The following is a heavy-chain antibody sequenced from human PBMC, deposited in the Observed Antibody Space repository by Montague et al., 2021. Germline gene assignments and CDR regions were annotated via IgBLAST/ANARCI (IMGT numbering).Heavy chain of an antibody. D-gene: IGHD6-13*01. CDR1: GFSFSSYS. CDR2: ITLDGSSK. V-gene: IGHV3-74*01. Sequence: SLRLSCAASGFSFSSYSMHWVRQAPGKGLLWVSRITLDGSSKTYADSVKGRFTTSRDNAKTTLYLQMNSLRVEDTAVYYCARNLASAAPGAFDIWGQGTMVTVSS. J-gene: IGHJ3*02. CDR3: ARNLASAAPGAFDI.